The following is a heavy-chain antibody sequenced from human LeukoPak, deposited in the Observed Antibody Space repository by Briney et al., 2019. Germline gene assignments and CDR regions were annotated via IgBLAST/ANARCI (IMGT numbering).Heavy chain of an antibody. Sequence: GGPLRLSCAASGFTFSTYSMTWVRQAPGKGLEWISHISAASWGIKYADSVKGRFTTSRDNAKNSVFLQMSSLRPEDTAVYYCASQDRTYYYDSSGPSPRLIYYYYYMDVWGKGTTVTVSS. D-gene: IGHD3-22*01. CDR3: ASQDRTYYYDSSGPSPRLIYYYYYMDV. CDR1: GFTFSTYS. V-gene: IGHV3-48*01. CDR2: ISAASWGI. J-gene: IGHJ6*03.